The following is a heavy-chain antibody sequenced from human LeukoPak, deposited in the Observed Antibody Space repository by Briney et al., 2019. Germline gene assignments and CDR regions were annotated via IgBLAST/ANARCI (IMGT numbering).Heavy chain of an antibody. CDR3: ASLTGTTGTREAFDI. J-gene: IGHJ3*02. Sequence: SETLSLTCAVYGGSFSGYYWSWIRQPPGKGLEWIGEINHSGSTNYNPSLKGRVTISVDTSKNQFSLKLSSVTAADTAVYYCASLTGTTGTREAFDIWGQGTMVTVSS. CDR2: INHSGST. D-gene: IGHD1-1*01. CDR1: GGSFSGYY. V-gene: IGHV4-34*01.